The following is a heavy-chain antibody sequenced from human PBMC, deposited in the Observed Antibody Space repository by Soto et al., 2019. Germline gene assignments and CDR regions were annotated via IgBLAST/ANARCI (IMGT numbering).Heavy chain of an antibody. D-gene: IGHD3-16*01. CDR2: IIPNHGTT. V-gene: IGHV1-69*01. CDR3: SRGWGLVS. J-gene: IGHJ4*02. CDR1: GGSLTSYP. Sequence: QMEQSGAEVRKPGSSVKVSCKPSGGSLTSYPMAWVRQAPGQGFEWMGGIIPNHGTTEYAQKFQGRVTITADESTNRATLELTGMKSEYTAVYYCSRGWGLVSWGQGTRVTVSS.